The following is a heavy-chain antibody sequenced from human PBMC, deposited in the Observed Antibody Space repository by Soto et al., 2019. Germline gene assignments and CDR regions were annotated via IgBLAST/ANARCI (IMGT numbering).Heavy chain of an antibody. V-gene: IGHV3-23*01. CDR2: ISGSGGST. Sequence: PGGSLRLSCAASGFTFSSYAMSWVRQAPGKGLEWVSAISGSGGSTYYADSVKGRFTIFRDNSKNTLYLQMNSLRAEDTAVYYCAKGRDVVVVAATWPYFDYWGQGTLVTVSS. CDR3: AKGRDVVVVAATWPYFDY. J-gene: IGHJ4*02. D-gene: IGHD2-15*01. CDR1: GFTFSSYA.